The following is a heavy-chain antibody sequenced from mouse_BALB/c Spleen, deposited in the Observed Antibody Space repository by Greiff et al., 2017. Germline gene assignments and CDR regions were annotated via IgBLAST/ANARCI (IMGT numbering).Heavy chain of an antibody. D-gene: IGHD1-2*01. J-gene: IGHJ3*01. V-gene: IGHV5-12-2*01. CDR1: GFTFSSYT. CDR2: ISNGGGST. Sequence: EVQLVESGGGLVQPGGSLKLSCAASGFTFSSYTMSWVRQTPEKRLEWVAYISNGGGSTYYPDTVKGRFTISRDNAKNTLYLQMSSLKSEDTAMYYCARHGNGYWFAYWGQGTLVTVSA. CDR3: ARHGNGYWFAY.